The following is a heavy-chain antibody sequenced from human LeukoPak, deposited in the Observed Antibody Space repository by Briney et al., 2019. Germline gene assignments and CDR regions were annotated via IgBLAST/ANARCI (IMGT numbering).Heavy chain of an antibody. J-gene: IGHJ4*02. V-gene: IGHV3-48*03. CDR1: GFTFSSYA. D-gene: IGHD3-22*01. Sequence: PGGSLRLSCAASGFTFSSYAMHWVRQAPGKGLEWVSYISSSGSTIYYADSVRGRFTVSRDNAKNSLHLQMNSLRVEDTAVYYCARETDSSLFDYWGQGTLVTVSS. CDR2: ISSSGSTI. CDR3: ARETDSSLFDY.